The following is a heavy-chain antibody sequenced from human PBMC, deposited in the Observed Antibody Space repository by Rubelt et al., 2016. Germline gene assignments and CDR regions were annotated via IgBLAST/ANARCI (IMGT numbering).Heavy chain of an antibody. D-gene: IGHD3-22*01. V-gene: IGHV4-34*01. CDR3: VRVKPTVVIYAAEENYFDC. CDR2: VNDGGNV. Sequence: QVQLQQWGAGLLKPSETLSLTCAVYGGSFSGFYWGWIRQSPGRGLEWIGEVNDGGNVNYNPSLKSRLAISLDTSQKQFSLKLTSGTAADTAVYYRVRVKPTVVIYAAEENYFDCWGQGTLVTVSS. CDR1: GGSFSGFY. J-gene: IGHJ4*02.